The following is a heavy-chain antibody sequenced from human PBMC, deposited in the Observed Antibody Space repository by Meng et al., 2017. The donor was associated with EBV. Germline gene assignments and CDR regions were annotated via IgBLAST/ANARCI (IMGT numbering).Heavy chain of an antibody. J-gene: IGHJ4*02. CDR3: ARPTQPYSRAPLDY. CDR1: GFTFSNYG. Sequence: GQRMESGGGVGQPGRSLRGSCAASGFTFSNYGMHWVRQVPGKGLEWVAAIWYDGTNEYYAASVKGRFTISRDNSKNTVYLQMNSLRAEDTAVYFCARPTQPYSRAPLDYWGQGTLVTVSS. D-gene: IGHD6-13*01. V-gene: IGHV3-33*01. CDR2: IWYDGTNE.